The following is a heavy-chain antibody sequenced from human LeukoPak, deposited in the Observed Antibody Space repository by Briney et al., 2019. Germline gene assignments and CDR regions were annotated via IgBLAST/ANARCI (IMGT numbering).Heavy chain of an antibody. Sequence: SVKVSCKASGGTFSSYAISWVRQAPGQGLEWMGGIIPIFGTANYGQKFQGRVTITTDESTSTAYMELSSLRSEDTAVYYCAREYCSGGSCPFDYWGQGTLVTVSS. V-gene: IGHV1-69*05. J-gene: IGHJ4*02. D-gene: IGHD2-15*01. CDR2: IIPIFGTA. CDR1: GGTFSSYA. CDR3: AREYCSGGSCPFDY.